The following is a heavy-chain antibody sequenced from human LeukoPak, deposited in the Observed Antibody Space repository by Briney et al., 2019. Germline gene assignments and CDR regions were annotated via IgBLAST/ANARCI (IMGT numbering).Heavy chain of an antibody. CDR1: GGSISSYH. D-gene: IGHD2-15*01. J-gene: IGHJ4*02. CDR2: IYYSGDT. CDR3: ARHQKGYCSGGDCPYYFDY. Sequence: NTSETLSLTCTVSGGSISSYHWSWIRQPPGKGLEWIGYIYYSGDTKCNPSLKSRVTLSVDTSKNQFSLKLTSVTAADTAVYYCARHQKGYCSGGDCPYYFDYWGQGTLVTVSS. V-gene: IGHV4-59*08.